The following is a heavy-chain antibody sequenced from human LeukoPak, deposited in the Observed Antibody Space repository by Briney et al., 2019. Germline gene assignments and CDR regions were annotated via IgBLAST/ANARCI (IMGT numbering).Heavy chain of an antibody. CDR3: ARFVRFGDLAGAFDI. J-gene: IGHJ3*02. CDR1: GYTFTSYW. V-gene: IGHV5-51*01. Sequence: GESLKISCKGSGYTFTSYWIAWVRQMPGKGLEWMGIIYPGDSDTRYSPSFQGQVTISADKSISTAYLQRSSLKASDTAMYYCARFVRFGDLAGAFDIWGQGTMVTVSS. CDR2: IYPGDSDT. D-gene: IGHD3-10*01.